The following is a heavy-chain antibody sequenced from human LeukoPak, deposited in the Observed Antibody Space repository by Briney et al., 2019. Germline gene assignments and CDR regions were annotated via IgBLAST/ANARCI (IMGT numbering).Heavy chain of an antibody. J-gene: IGHJ3*02. CDR2: IRNDGSNK. V-gene: IGHV3-30*02. D-gene: IGHD1-26*01. CDR3: ARGRGSYYFPGAFDI. CDR1: VFSFSSYG. Sequence: GGSLRLSCAASVFSFSSYGMHWVRQAPGKGLEWVAFIRNDGSNKYYADSVKGRLTISRDNSKNTLYLQMNSLRAEDTAVYYCARGRGSYYFPGAFDIWGQGTMVTVSS.